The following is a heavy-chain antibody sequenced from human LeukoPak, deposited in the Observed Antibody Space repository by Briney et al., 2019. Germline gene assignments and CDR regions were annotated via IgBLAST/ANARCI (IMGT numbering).Heavy chain of an antibody. Sequence: SETLSLTCAVYGGSFSGSYWSWIRQPPGKGLEWIGEINHSGSTNYNPSLKSRVTISVDTSKNQFSLKLSSVTAADTAVYYCARGRRVLLWFAGDWFDPWGQGTLVTVSS. CDR3: ARGRRVLLWFAGDWFDP. J-gene: IGHJ5*02. V-gene: IGHV4-34*01. CDR2: INHSGST. CDR1: GGSFSGSY. D-gene: IGHD3-10*01.